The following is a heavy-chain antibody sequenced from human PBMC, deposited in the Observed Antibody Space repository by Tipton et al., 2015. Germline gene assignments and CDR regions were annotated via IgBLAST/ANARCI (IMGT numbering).Heavy chain of an antibody. V-gene: IGHV3-49*05. CDR2: ISSKSYSGTA. CDR3: VRGYRRYFDS. J-gene: IGHJ4*02. D-gene: IGHD5-12*01. Sequence: QLVQSGGGLVKPGRSLRLSCTGSGFIFGDHAMSWFRQAPGKGLEWVGFISSKSYSGTAEYAASAKGRFTISRDNAKNSLYVQMNSLRAEDTALYFCVRGYRRYFDSWGQGTLVTVSS. CDR1: GFIFGDHA.